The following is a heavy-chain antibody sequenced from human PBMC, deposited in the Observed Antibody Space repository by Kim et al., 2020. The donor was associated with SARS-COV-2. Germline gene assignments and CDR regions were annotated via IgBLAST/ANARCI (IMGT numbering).Heavy chain of an antibody. CDR1: GGSISISSYY. D-gene: IGHD3-3*01. V-gene: IGHV4-39*01. J-gene: IGHJ4*02. CDR3: ARLRAMPCGVVIRGYYFDY. CDR2: IYYSGST. Sequence: SETLSLTCTVSGGSISISSYYWGLIRQPPGKGLEWIGTIYYSGSTYYNPSLKSRVTISVDTSKNQFSLKLSSVTAADTAVYYCARLRAMPCGVVIRGYYFDYWGQATLVPVSS.